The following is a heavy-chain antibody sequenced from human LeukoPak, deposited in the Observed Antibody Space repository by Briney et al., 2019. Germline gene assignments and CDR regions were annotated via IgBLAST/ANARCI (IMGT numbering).Heavy chain of an antibody. V-gene: IGHV1-18*01. CDR2: VSAYNGNT. Sequence: ASVKVSCKASGYTFTSYDINWVRQATGQGLEWMGWVSAYNGNTNYAQKLQGRVTMTTDTSTSTAYMELRSLRSDDTAVYYCARYRSSGYYFDYWGQGTLVTVSS. J-gene: IGHJ4*02. CDR3: ARYRSSGYYFDY. D-gene: IGHD6-19*01. CDR1: GYTFTSYD.